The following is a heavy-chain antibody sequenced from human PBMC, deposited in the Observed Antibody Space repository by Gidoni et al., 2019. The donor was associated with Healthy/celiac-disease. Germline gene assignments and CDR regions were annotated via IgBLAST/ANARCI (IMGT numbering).Heavy chain of an antibody. CDR2: IDYSGST. CDR3: ERDRGLLTAFDI. V-gene: IGHV4-59*01. CDR1: GGSISSYY. D-gene: IGHD3-10*01. Sequence: QVQLQESGPGLVKPSETLSLTCTVSGGSISSYYWSWIRHPPGKGLEWIGYIDYSGSTNYNPSLKSRVTISVDTPKNQFSLKLSSGTAADTAVYYCERDRGLLTAFDIWGQGTMVTVSS. J-gene: IGHJ3*02.